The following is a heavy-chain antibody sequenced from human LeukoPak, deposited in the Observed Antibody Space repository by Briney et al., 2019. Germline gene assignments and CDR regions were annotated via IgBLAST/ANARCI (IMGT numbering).Heavy chain of an antibody. J-gene: IGHJ3*02. CDR1: DDPISSSNYY. D-gene: IGHD6-19*01. CDR2: IYYSGST. CDR3: ARDFAYSSGWSAFDI. V-gene: IGHV4-39*02. Sequence: SETLSLTCTVSDDPISSSNYYWGWIRQPPGKGLERIGSIYYSGSTYYNPSLKSRATISVDTSKNQFSLRLSSVTAADTAVYYCARDFAYSSGWSAFDIWGQGTMVTVSS.